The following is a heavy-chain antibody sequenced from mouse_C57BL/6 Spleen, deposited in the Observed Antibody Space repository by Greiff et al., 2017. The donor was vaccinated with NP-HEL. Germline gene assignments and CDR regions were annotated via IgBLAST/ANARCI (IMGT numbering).Heavy chain of an antibody. J-gene: IGHJ2*01. CDR2: IDPSDSYT. CDR3: ARGDYDYH. CDR1: GYTFTSYW. V-gene: IGHV1-50*01. Sequence: VKPGASVKLSCKASGYTFTSYWMQWVKQRPGQGLEWIGEIDPSDSYTNYNQKFKGKATLTVDTSSSTAYMQLSSLTSEDSAVYYCARGDYDYHWGQGTTLTVSS. D-gene: IGHD2-4*01.